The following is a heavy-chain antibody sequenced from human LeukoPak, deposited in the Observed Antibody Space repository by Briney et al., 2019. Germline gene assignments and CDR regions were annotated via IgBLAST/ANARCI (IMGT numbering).Heavy chain of an antibody. V-gene: IGHV1-46*01. D-gene: IGHD3-22*01. CDR3: ARSFSGDSSGYYQNWFDP. CDR1: GYTFTGYY. Sequence: ASVKVSCKASGYTFTGYYMHWVRQAPGQGLEWMGIINPSGGSTSYAQKFQGRVTMTRDTSTSTVYMELSSLRSEDTAVYYCARSFSGDSSGYYQNWFDPWGQGTLVTVSS. J-gene: IGHJ5*02. CDR2: INPSGGST.